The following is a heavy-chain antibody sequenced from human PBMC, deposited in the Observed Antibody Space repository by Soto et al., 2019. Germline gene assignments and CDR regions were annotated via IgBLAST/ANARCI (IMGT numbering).Heavy chain of an antibody. Sequence: QVQLQESGPGLVKPSGTLSLTCAVSGDSIRSTHWWTWVRQPPGKGLEYIGQIFHSGITNYNPSLESRVTRSLDKSKRQGSLELNSVTGADTAIYYCARGFSGYCSGGSCSSFDYWGQGTLVTVSS. CDR2: IFHSGIT. J-gene: IGHJ4*02. CDR3: ARGFSGYCSGGSCSSFDY. CDR1: GDSIRSTHW. V-gene: IGHV4-4*02. D-gene: IGHD2-15*01.